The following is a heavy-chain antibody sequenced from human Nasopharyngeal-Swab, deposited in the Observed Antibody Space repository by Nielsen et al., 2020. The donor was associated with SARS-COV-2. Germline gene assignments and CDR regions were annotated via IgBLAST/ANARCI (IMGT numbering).Heavy chain of an antibody. Sequence: VRQAPGKGLEWVSSISSSSSYIYYADSVKGRFTISRDNAKNSLYLQMNSLRAEDTAVYYCARDLTPMVIIYAFDMWGQGTMVTVSS. V-gene: IGHV3-21*01. J-gene: IGHJ3*02. CDR2: ISSSSSYI. CDR3: ARDLTPMVIIYAFDM. D-gene: IGHD5-18*01.